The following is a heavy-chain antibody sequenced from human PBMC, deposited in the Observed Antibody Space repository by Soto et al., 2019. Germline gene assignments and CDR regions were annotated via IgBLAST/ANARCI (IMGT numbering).Heavy chain of an antibody. CDR1: GYTFTSYG. J-gene: IGHJ4*02. Sequence: ASVKVSCKASGYTFTSYGITWVRQAPGQGLEWMGWISTYNDNTNYAQKLQGRVTMTRDTSASTAYMEMSSLRSEDTAVYYCARDLGGWPDYWGQGTLVTVSS. D-gene: IGHD2-15*01. CDR3: ARDLGGWPDY. CDR2: ISTYNDNT. V-gene: IGHV1-18*01.